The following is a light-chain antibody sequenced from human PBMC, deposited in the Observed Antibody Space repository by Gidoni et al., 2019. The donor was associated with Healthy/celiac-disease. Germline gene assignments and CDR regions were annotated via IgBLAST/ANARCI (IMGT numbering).Light chain of an antibody. CDR3: QQYNSYLIT. V-gene: IGKV1-5*03. J-gene: IGKJ5*01. CDR1: QSISSW. Sequence: DIQMTQSPSTLSASVGDRVTITFRASQSISSWLAWYQQKPGKAPKLLIYKASSLESGVPSRFSGSGSGTEFTLTISSLQPDDFATYYCQQYNSYLITFXXXTRLEIK. CDR2: KAS.